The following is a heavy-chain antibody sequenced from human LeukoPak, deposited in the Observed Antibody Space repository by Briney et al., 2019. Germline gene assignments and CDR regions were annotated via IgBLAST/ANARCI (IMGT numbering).Heavy chain of an antibody. CDR1: GYSFTSYW. J-gene: IGHJ5*02. CDR2: IYPGDSDT. D-gene: IGHD3-3*01. V-gene: IGHV5-51*01. CDR3: ARHFAPGGETDFEWFDP. Sequence: GESLKISCKGSGYSFTSYWIGWVRQMPGKGLEWMGIIYPGDSDTRYSPSFQGQVTISADKSISTAYLQWSSLKASDTAMYYCARHFAPGGETDFEWFDPWGQGTLVTVSS.